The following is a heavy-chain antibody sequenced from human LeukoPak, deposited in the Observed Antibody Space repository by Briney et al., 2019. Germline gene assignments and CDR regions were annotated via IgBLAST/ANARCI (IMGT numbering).Heavy chain of an antibody. CDR3: AKARGEQNGGSNY. V-gene: IGHV3-23*01. Sequence: GGSLRLSYATSGFIFGSYAMSSVRQARGRGLEWVSTISGSGGTIYSADSVKGRFTISRDNSKNTLYLQMNSLRAEDTAVYYCAKARGEQNGGSNYWGQGTQVIVSS. D-gene: IGHD2-15*01. CDR2: ISGSGGTI. J-gene: IGHJ4*02. CDR1: GFIFGSYA.